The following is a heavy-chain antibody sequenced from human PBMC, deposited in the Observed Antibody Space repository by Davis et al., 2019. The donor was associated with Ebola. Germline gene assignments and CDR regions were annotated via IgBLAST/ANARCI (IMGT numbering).Heavy chain of an antibody. V-gene: IGHV4-39*01. J-gene: IGHJ4*02. Sequence: PGGSLRLSCTVSGGSISSSSYYWGWIRQPPGKGLEWIGSIYYSGSTYYNPSLKSRVTISVDTSKNQFSLKLSSVTAADTAVYYCARHGGWLDYWGQGTLVTVSS. CDR2: IYYSGST. CDR1: GGSISSSSYY. CDR3: ARHGGWLDY. D-gene: IGHD6-19*01.